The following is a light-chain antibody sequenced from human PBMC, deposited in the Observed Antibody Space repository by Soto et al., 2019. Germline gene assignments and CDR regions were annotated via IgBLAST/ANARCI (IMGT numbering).Light chain of an antibody. CDR3: QSYDSSLSGPYVV. J-gene: IGLJ2*01. V-gene: IGLV1-40*01. CDR1: SSNIGAGYD. CDR2: GNS. Sequence: QTVVTQPPSVSGAPGQRVTISCTGSSSNIGAGYDVHWYQQLPGTAPKLLIYGNSNRPSGVPDRFSGSKSGTSASLAITGLQAEYEADYYCQSYDSSLSGPYVVFGGGTKLTVL.